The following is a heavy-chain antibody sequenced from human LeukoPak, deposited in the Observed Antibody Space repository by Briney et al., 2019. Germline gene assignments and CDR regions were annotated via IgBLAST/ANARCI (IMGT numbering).Heavy chain of an antibody. Sequence: GASVKVSCKASGYTFTSYGISWVRQAPGQGLEWMGWISAYHGNTNYAQKLQGRLTMTTDTSTSTAYMELRSLRSDDTAMYYCARLHVRGYSSGWYPYYYYMDVWGKGTTVTVSS. V-gene: IGHV1-18*01. CDR3: ARLHVRGYSSGWYPYYYYMDV. D-gene: IGHD6-19*01. CDR2: ISAYHGNT. CDR1: GYTFTSYG. J-gene: IGHJ6*03.